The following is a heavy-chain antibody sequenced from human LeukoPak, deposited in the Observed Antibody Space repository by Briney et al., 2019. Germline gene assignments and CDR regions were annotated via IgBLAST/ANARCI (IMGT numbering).Heavy chain of an antibody. V-gene: IGHV4-34*01. CDR1: GVSFNDYY. J-gene: IGHJ4*02. D-gene: IGHD4-17*01. CDR3: TRMTTGHDY. CDR2: INHSGYT. Sequence: SETLSLTCTVSGVSFNDYYWSWVRQTPGRGLEWIGEINHSGYTNDSPSLKSRVTLSIDTSRKQFSLNLRSVTVADTGIYYCTRMTTGHDYWGQGTLVTVSS.